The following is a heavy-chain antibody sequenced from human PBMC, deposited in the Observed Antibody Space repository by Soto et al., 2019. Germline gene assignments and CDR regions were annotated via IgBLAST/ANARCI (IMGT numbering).Heavy chain of an antibody. Sequence: EVQLVESGGGLVQPGGSLRLSCAASGFTFSDHYMDWVRQAPGKGLEWVGRTRNKANSYTTEYAASVEGRFTISRDDSKNSLYLQMNSLKTEDTAVYYCARENYGSGDYYISYFDYWGQGSLVTVSS. CDR3: ARENYGSGDYYISYFDY. CDR2: TRNKANSYTT. CDR1: GFTFSDHY. D-gene: IGHD3-10*01. V-gene: IGHV3-72*01. J-gene: IGHJ4*02.